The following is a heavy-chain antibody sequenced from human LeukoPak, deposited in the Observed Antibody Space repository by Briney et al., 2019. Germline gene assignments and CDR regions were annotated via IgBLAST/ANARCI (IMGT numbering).Heavy chain of an antibody. D-gene: IGHD3-10*02. CDR3: AELGITMIGGV. CDR2: IRYDASHT. Sequence: PGGSLRLSCAASGFIFSGFGMHWVRQAPGKGLEWVAFIRYDASHTDYADSVKGRFTISRDNSKNILYFQMSSLRPEDTAVYYCAELGITMIGGVWGKGTTVTISS. J-gene: IGHJ6*04. CDR1: GFIFSGFG. V-gene: IGHV3-30*02.